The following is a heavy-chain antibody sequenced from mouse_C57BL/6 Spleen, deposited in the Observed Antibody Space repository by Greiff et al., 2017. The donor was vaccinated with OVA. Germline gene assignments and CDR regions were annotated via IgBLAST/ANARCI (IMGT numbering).Heavy chain of an antibody. CDR2: IDPNSGGT. J-gene: IGHJ4*01. Sequence: QVQLQQSGAELVKPGASVKLSCKASGYTFTSYWMHWVKQRPGRGLEWIGRIDPNSGGTKYNEKFKSKATLTVDKPSSTAYMQLSSLTSEDSAVYYCARSEVLRSFYAMDYWGQGTSVTVSS. D-gene: IGHD1-1*01. V-gene: IGHV1-72*01. CDR3: ARSEVLRSFYAMDY. CDR1: GYTFTSYW.